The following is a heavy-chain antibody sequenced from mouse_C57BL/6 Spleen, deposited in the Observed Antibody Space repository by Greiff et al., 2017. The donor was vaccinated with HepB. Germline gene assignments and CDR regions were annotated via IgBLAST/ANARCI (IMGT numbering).Heavy chain of an antibody. CDR3: ARSGGNYVNAMDY. D-gene: IGHD2-1*01. CDR2: IYPGDGDT. V-gene: IGHV1-82*01. J-gene: IGHJ4*01. Sequence: QVQLQQSGPELVKPGASVKISCKASGYAFSSSWMNWVKQRPGKGLEWIGRIYPGDGDTNYNGKFKGKATLTADKSSSTAYMQLRSLTSEDSAVYVCARSGGNYVNAMDYWGQGTSVTVSS. CDR1: GYAFSSSW.